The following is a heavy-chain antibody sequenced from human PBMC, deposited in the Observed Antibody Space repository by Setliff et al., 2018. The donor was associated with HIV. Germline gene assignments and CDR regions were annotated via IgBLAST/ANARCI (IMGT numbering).Heavy chain of an antibody. CDR2: IYGTGST. V-gene: IGHV4-4*07. CDR3: ARDLGSGHFDY. Sequence: PSETLSLTCTVSGGSISGSYWNWFRRPAGQGLEWIGRIYGTGSTFYSPSFKSRATFAVDTARSQFSLNLRTVTAADTAVYYCARDLGSGHFDYWGQGTLVTVSS. J-gene: IGHJ4*02. CDR1: GGSISGSY.